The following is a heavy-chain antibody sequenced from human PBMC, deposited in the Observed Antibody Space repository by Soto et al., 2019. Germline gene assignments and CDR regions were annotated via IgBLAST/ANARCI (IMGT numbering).Heavy chain of an antibody. J-gene: IGHJ4*02. D-gene: IGHD1-1*01. CDR2: INPDGGAT. Sequence: QVQVVQSGAEVKKPGASVSISCKTSGYPFTHYYMSWVRQAPGRGLEWMGKINPDGGATTFAQNFQDRLTITSNASTATVYMEMSSLTSDDTAGYYCARGRRYTFWGQGTLVSVSS. CDR3: ARGRRYTF. V-gene: IGHV1-46*01. CDR1: GYPFTHYY.